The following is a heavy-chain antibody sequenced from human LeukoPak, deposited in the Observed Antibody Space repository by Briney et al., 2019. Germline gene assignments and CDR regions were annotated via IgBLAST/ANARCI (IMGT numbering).Heavy chain of an antibody. CDR2: IRYDGSNK. Sequence: PGGSLRLSCAASGFTFSSYGMHWVRQAPGKGLEWVAFIRYDGSNKYYADSVKGRFTISRDNSKNTLYLQMNSLRAEDTAVYYCAKDGDILTGYYIGVYWGQGTLVTVSS. CDR3: AKDGDILTGYYIGVY. J-gene: IGHJ4*02. D-gene: IGHD3-9*01. CDR1: GFTFSSYG. V-gene: IGHV3-30*02.